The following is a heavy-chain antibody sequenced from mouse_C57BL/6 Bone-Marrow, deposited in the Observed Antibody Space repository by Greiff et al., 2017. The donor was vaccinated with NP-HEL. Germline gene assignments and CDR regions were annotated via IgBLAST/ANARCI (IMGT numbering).Heavy chain of an antibody. J-gene: IGHJ4*01. CDR1: GFSFNTYA. Sequence: EVQLQESGGGLVQPKGSLKLSCAASGFSFNTYAMNWVRQAPGKGLEWVARIRSKSNNYATYYADSVKDRFTISRDDSESMLYLQMNNLKTEDTAMYYCVRPSDGYWAMDYWGQGTSVTVSS. V-gene: IGHV10-1*01. CDR3: VRPSDGYWAMDY. D-gene: IGHD2-3*01. CDR2: IRSKSNNYAT.